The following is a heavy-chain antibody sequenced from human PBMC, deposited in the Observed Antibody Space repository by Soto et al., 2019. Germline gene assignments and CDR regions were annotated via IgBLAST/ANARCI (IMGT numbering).Heavy chain of an antibody. CDR3: ARGTSGYHWVIGWIHP. J-gene: IGHJ5*02. V-gene: IGHV4-34*01. D-gene: IGHD5-12*01. Sequence: SETLSLTCAVYGGSFSGYYWSWIRQPPGKGLEWIGEINHSGSTNYSPSLRSRVTMSVDKSKNQLSLRLTSLTAADTAVYYCARGTSGYHWVIGWIHPSGQAILVTVSS. CDR2: INHSGST. CDR1: GGSFSGYY.